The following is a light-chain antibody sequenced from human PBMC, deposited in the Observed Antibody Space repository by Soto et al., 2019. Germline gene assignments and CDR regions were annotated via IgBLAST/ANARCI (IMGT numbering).Light chain of an antibody. CDR3: QSYDNSLSGVV. J-gene: IGLJ2*01. CDR1: SSNIGAGYD. V-gene: IGLV1-40*01. Sequence: QSVLTQPPSVSAAPGQKVTISCSGSSSNIGAGYDVHWYQQFPGTAPKLLIYAKTNRPSGVPDRFSGSWSGTAASLAITGLRVEDEADYYCQSYDNSLSGVVFGGGTQLTVL. CDR2: AKT.